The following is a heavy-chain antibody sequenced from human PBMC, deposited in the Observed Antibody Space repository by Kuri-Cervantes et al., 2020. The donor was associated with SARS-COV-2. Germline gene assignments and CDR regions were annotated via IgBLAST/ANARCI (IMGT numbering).Heavy chain of an antibody. CDR1: GYRFTSYW. V-gene: IGHV5-51*01. Sequence: GESLKISCKASGYRFTSYWIGWVRQMPGKGLEWMGIIYPGDSDTRYSPSFQGQVTISADKSISTAYLQWSSLKASDTAMYYCVRQSRGATATVTTDYYYYGMDIWGQGTTVTVSS. D-gene: IGHD4-17*01. J-gene: IGHJ6*02. CDR3: VRQSRGATATVTTDYYYYGMDI. CDR2: IYPGDSDT.